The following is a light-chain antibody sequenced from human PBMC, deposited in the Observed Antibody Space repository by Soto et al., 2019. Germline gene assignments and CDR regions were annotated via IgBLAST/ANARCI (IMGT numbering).Light chain of an antibody. CDR1: TSNLGSNF. J-gene: IGLJ7*01. CDR3: AAWDDSLSGVV. Sequence: QSVLTQPPSASGTPGQRVTISCSGSTSNLGSNFVYWYQQVPGAAPKLLISRNDQRPSGVPDRFSGSKSGTSASLAISGLRSEDDADYHCAAWDDSLSGVVFGGGTQLTVL. CDR2: RND. V-gene: IGLV1-47*01.